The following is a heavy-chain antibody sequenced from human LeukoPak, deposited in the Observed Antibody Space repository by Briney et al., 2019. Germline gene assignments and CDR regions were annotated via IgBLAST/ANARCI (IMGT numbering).Heavy chain of an antibody. Sequence: SETLSLTCTVSGGSISSYYWSWIRQPPAKRLEWIGYIYYSGSTYYNPSLQRRVTISVDTSKNQFSLKLSSVTAADTAVYYCARRYSNYFFDYWGQGTLVTVSS. J-gene: IGHJ4*02. CDR2: IYYSGST. V-gene: IGHV4-59*08. CDR3: ARRYSNYFFDY. CDR1: GGSISSYY. D-gene: IGHD4-11*01.